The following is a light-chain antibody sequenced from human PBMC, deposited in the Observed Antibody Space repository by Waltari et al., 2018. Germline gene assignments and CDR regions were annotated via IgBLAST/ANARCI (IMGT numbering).Light chain of an antibody. Sequence: DIVMTQSPDSLAVSLGERATIKCKSSPSVLYSSNNKNFLAWYQQKPGQPPKLLIYWASTRESGVPDRFSGGGSGTDFTLTISSLQAEDVAVYYCQQYYTTPRTFGPGTKVEIK. CDR1: PSVLYSSNNKNF. V-gene: IGKV4-1*01. CDR3: QQYYTTPRT. CDR2: WAS. J-gene: IGKJ1*01.